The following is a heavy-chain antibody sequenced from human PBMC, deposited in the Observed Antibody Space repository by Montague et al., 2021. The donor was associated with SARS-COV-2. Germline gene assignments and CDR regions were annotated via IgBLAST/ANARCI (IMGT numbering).Heavy chain of an antibody. V-gene: IGHV4-59*08. CDR3: ARHANGDWYYFDY. J-gene: IGHJ4*02. D-gene: IGHD2-21*01. Sequence: SETLSLTCSVSGGSISSYYWSWIRQPPGKGLEWIGYIYHYGSAKYNPSLKSRVTISVDTSKNQFSLKLNSVTAVDTAVYYCARHANGDWYYFDYWGQGTLVTVSS. CDR2: IYHYGSA. CDR1: GGSISSYY.